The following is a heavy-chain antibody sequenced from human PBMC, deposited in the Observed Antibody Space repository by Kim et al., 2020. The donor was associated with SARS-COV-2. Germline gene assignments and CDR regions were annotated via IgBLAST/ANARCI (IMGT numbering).Heavy chain of an antibody. CDR2: IWYDGSNK. CDR3: ARDANPVAIAAAARPSMFWYYYGMDV. CDR1: GFTFSSYG. Sequence: GGSLRLSCAASGFTFSSYGMHWVRQAPGKGLEWVAVIWYDGSNKYYADSVKGRFTISRDNSKNTLYLQMNSLRAEDTAVYYCARDANPVAIAAAARPSMFWYYYGMDVWGQGTTVTVSS. V-gene: IGHV3-33*01. D-gene: IGHD6-13*01. J-gene: IGHJ6*02.